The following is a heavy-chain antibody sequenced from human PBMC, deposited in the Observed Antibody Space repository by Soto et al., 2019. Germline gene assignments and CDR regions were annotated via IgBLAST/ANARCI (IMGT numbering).Heavy chain of an antibody. V-gene: IGHV3-21*01. CDR3: LIAVAGSFAPDY. D-gene: IGHD6-19*01. CDR2: ISSSSTYI. CDR1: VFTFSTYS. Sequence: LRLSCAASVFTFSTYSMNWVRQAPGKGLEWVSYISSSSTYIYYADSVKGRFTISRDNAKNSLYLQMNSLRAEDTAVYYCLIAVAGSFAPDYWGQGTLVTVSS. J-gene: IGHJ4*02.